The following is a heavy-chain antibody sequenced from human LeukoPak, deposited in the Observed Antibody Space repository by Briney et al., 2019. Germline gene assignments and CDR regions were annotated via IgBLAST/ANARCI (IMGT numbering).Heavy chain of an antibody. V-gene: IGHV3-15*01. J-gene: IGHJ4*02. CDR2: IKSKTDGGTT. Sequence: GGSLRLSCAASGFTFSNAWMSWVRQAPGKGLEWVGRIKSKTDGGTTDYAAPVKGRFTISRGDSKNTLYLQMNSLKTEDTAVYYCTTDPATTVKYYFDYWGQGTLVTVSS. CDR3: TTDPATTVKYYFDY. CDR1: GFTFSNAW. D-gene: IGHD4-17*01.